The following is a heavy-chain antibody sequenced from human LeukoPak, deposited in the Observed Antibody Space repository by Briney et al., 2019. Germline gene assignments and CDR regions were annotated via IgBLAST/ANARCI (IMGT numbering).Heavy chain of an antibody. J-gene: IGHJ4*02. V-gene: IGHV4-39*01. CDR1: GGSISSSSNY. CDR3: ARQTYDFWSGYYPYYFDY. D-gene: IGHD3-3*01. Sequence: PSETLSLTCTVSGGSISSSSNYWGWIRQPPGKGLEWIGSIYYSGSTYYNPSLKSRVTISVDTSKNQFSLKLSSVTAADTAVYYCARQTYDFWSGYYPYYFDYWGQGTLVTVSS. CDR2: IYYSGST.